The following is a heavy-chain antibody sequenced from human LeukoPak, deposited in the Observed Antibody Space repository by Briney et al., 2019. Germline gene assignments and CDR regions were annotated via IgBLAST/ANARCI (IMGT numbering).Heavy chain of an antibody. V-gene: IGHV3-33*01. CDR2: IWYDGSND. Sequence: GGSLRLSCAASGFTFSQYAMHWVRQAPGKGLEWVAAIWYDGSNDYYADSVKGRFTISRDNSKNTLSLQMNSLRAEDTAVYYCAREADCSGGSCYRGAFDIWGQGTMVTVCS. D-gene: IGHD2-15*01. CDR3: AREADCSGGSCYRGAFDI. J-gene: IGHJ3*02. CDR1: GFTFSQYA.